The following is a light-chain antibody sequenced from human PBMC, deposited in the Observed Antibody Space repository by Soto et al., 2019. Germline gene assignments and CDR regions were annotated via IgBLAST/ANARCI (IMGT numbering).Light chain of an antibody. V-gene: IGLV2-23*01. Sequence: QSALTQPASVSGSPGQSITISCTGTSSDVGSYNLVSWYQQHPGKAPKLMIYEGSKRPSGVSNRFSGSKSGNTASLTISGLQAEDEAAYYCCSYAGSSTLYVVFGGGTKLTVL. J-gene: IGLJ2*01. CDR2: EGS. CDR1: SSDVGSYNL. CDR3: CSYAGSSTLYVV.